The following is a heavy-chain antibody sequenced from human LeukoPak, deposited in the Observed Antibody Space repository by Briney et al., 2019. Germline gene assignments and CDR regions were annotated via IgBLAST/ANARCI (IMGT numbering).Heavy chain of an antibody. CDR2: ISGSGGST. Sequence: PGGSLRLSCAASGFTFSSYAMSWVRQAPGKGLEWVSAISGSGGSTYYADSVKGRFTISRDNSKNTLYLQMNSLRAEDTAVYYCAKVYIGDVYSQYYYIDVWGKGTTVTVSS. D-gene: IGHD2-8*02. J-gene: IGHJ6*03. CDR1: GFTFSSYA. V-gene: IGHV3-23*01. CDR3: AKVYIGDVYSQYYYIDV.